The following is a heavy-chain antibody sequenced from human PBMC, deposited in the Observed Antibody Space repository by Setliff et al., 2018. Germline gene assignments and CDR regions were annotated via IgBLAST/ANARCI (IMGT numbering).Heavy chain of an antibody. J-gene: IGHJ5*01. Sequence: GALRLSCAASGFTISYYAIHWVRQAPGKGLEWVAVSRYAENYQYYADSVKGRFTISRDNAKTSLYLQMDSLRVEDTAVYFCARSPGWIPWFDSWGQGTLVTVSS. D-gene: IGHD5-18*01. V-gene: IGHV3-30-3*01. CDR1: GFTISYYA. CDR2: SRYAENYQ. CDR3: ARSPGWIPWFDS.